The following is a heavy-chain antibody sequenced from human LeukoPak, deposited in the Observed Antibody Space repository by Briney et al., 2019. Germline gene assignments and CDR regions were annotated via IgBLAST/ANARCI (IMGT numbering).Heavy chain of an antibody. CDR3: ARTGNPATGDY. Sequence: GGSLRLSCAASGFTFSSYSMNWVRQAPGKGLEWVSSISSSSSYIYYADSVKGRFTISRDNSKNTLYLLMNNLRGEDTAVYYCARTGNPATGDYWGQGTLVTVSS. CDR1: GFTFSSYS. V-gene: IGHV3-21*04. D-gene: IGHD1-1*01. CDR2: ISSSSSYI. J-gene: IGHJ4*02.